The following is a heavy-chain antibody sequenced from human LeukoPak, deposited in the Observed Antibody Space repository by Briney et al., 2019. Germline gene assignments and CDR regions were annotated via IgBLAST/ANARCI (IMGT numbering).Heavy chain of an antibody. CDR3: ARAPQHYEADY. J-gene: IGHJ4*02. D-gene: IGHD4-17*01. V-gene: IGHV3-33*01. Sequence: PGRSLRLSCAASGFSFSSYGMHWVRQAPGKGLEWVAVIWHDGSNKYYADSVKGRFTISRDDSRNTLYLQMNSLRAEDTAVYYCARAPQHYEADYWGQGTLVTVSS. CDR2: IWHDGSNK. CDR1: GFSFSSYG.